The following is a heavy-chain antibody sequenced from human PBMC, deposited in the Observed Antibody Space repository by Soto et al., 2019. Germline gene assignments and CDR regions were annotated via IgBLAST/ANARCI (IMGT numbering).Heavy chain of an antibody. Sequence: SVKVSCKASGGTFSSYTISWVRQAPGQGLEWMGRIIPILGIANYAQKFQGRVTITADKSTSTAYMELSSLRSEDTAVYYCARGGSGSDDIVVVPAPQYYFDYWGQGTLVTVSS. CDR2: IIPILGIA. J-gene: IGHJ4*02. V-gene: IGHV1-69*02. CDR3: ARGGSGSDDIVVVPAPQYYFDY. CDR1: GGTFSSYT. D-gene: IGHD2-2*01.